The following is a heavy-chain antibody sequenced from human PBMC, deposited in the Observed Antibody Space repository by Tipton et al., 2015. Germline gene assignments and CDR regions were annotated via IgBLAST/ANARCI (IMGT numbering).Heavy chain of an antibody. CDR1: GYSISSAFY. V-gene: IGHV4-38-2*01. D-gene: IGHD3-9*01. CDR3: ARSNYDLLTGYSRSFDY. Sequence: LRLSCAVSGYSISSAFYWGWIRQPPGKGLEWIATIYHTGSTYYNPSLKSRVTISVDTSKSQFSLRLTSVTAADTAVYYCARSNYDLLTGYSRSFDYWGRGTLVTVSS. CDR2: IYHTGST. J-gene: IGHJ4*02.